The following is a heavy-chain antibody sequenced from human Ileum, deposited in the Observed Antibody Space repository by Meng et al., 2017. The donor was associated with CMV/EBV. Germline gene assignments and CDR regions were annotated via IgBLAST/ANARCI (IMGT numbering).Heavy chain of an antibody. D-gene: IGHD3-10*01. Sequence: SGSISSSYWLACVRQMPGKGLEWLGLIYPGDSDTRYSPSFRGHVTISADKSISTVYLQWSSLQASDTAIYYCAGPSGPGNYYFALDVWGQGTTVTVSS. CDR2: IYPGDSDT. V-gene: IGHV5-51*01. J-gene: IGHJ6*02. CDR1: GSISSSYW. CDR3: AGPSGPGNYYFALDV.